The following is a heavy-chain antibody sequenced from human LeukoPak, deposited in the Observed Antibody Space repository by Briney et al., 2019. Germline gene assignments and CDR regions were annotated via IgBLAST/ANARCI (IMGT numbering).Heavy chain of an antibody. D-gene: IGHD1-26*01. CDR2: FKHSART. CDR3: ARGGVEATTMPDWYFDL. J-gene: IGHJ2*01. CDR1: GGSFSGYY. V-gene: IGHV4-34*01. Sequence: PSETLSLTCALYGGSFSGYYWSWLRQPPGKGLEWIAEFKHSARTNYNPSIRSLVTISVDTSKNTSSLKLSSVTAADTAVYYCARGGVEATTMPDWYFDLWGGGTLVTVSS.